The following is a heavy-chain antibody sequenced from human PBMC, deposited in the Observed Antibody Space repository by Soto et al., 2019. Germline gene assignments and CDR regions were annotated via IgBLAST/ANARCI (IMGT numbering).Heavy chain of an antibody. D-gene: IGHD1-26*01. Sequence: GGSLRLSCAASGFTFSSYAMSWVRQAPGKGLEWVSAISGSGGSTYYADSVKGRFTISRDNSKNTLYLQMNSLRAEDTAVYYCAKGRLRGQTGGGFDDWGQGTLVTVSS. CDR3: AKGRLRGQTGGGFDD. J-gene: IGHJ4*02. CDR1: GFTFSSYA. CDR2: ISGSGGST. V-gene: IGHV3-23*01.